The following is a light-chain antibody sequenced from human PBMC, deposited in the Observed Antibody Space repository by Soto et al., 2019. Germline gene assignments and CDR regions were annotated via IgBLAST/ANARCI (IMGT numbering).Light chain of an antibody. CDR1: KSVNHF. J-gene: IGKJ1*01. CDR3: QQYNSYSPKT. V-gene: IGKV1-5*01. Sequence: IQMTQYPSTLSASIGERVTISCRASKSVNHFFAGYQRKPGKAPKLLIHDASTLESGIPSRFSGSGSGTEFNLKISSMQXXDFATYYCQQYNSYSPKTFGQGTKVDIK. CDR2: DAS.